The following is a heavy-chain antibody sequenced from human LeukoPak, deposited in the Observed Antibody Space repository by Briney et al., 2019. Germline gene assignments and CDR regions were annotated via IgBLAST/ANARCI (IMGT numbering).Heavy chain of an antibody. CDR2: ITSSSTYI. CDR3: AKAGHIGWDYFDY. CDR1: GFTFNNYN. Sequence: GGSLRLSCAASGFTFNNYNMNWVRQAPGKGLEWVSSITSSSTYIYYADSVKGRFTISRDNSKNMLYLQMNSLRAEDTAVYYCAKAGHIGWDYFDYWGQGTLVTVSS. J-gene: IGHJ4*02. D-gene: IGHD3-16*01. V-gene: IGHV3-21*04.